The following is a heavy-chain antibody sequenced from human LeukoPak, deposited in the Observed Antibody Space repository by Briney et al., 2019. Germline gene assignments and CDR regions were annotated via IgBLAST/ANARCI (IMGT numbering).Heavy chain of an antibody. CDR1: GYTFTDYY. V-gene: IGHV1-69-2*01. D-gene: IGHD6-6*01. J-gene: IGHJ4*02. Sequence: GASVKVSCKASGYTFTDYYMHWGQQAPGKGLEWMGRVDPEDGETIYAEKFQGRVTITADTSTDTAYMELSSLRSEDTAVYYCATGLIAARSGSDYWGQGTLVTVSS. CDR3: ATGLIAARSGSDY. CDR2: VDPEDGET.